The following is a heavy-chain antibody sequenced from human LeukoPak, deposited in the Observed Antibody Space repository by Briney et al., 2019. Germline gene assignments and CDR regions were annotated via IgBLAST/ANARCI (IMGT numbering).Heavy chain of an antibody. CDR2: IYSGGTT. J-gene: IGHJ6*02. V-gene: IGHV3-53*01. D-gene: IGHD4-17*01. Sequence: GGSLRLSCAASGFTVSSNYMSWVRQAPGKGLEWVSVIYSGGTTYYADSVKGRFTISRDNSKNTLYLQMNSLRAEDTAVYYCARDQGTVTDYYYYGMDVWGQGTTVTVSS. CDR3: ARDQGTVTDYYYYGMDV. CDR1: GFTVSSNY.